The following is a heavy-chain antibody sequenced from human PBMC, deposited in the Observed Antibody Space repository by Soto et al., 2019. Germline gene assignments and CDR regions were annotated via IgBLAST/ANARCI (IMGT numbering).Heavy chain of an antibody. J-gene: IGHJ4*02. V-gene: IGHV4-59*08. D-gene: IGHD4-17*01. CDR2: IYYSGST. CDR3: ARGEAYGDLDY. CDR1: GGSISSYY. Sequence: SETLSLTCTVSGGSISSYYWSWIRQPPGKGLEWIGYIYYSGSTNYNPSLKSRVTISVDTSKNHFSLKLRSVTAADTAVYYCARGEAYGDLDYWGQGTLVTV.